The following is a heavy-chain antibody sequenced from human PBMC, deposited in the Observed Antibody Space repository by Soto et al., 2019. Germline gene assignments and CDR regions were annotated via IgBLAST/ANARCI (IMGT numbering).Heavy chain of an antibody. CDR2: INSDGSST. J-gene: IGHJ4*02. D-gene: IGHD3-10*01. V-gene: IGHV3-74*01. CDR1: GFTFSSYW. Sequence: GGSLRLSCAASGFTFSSYWMHWVRQAPGKGLVWVSRINSDGSSTSYADSVKGRFTISRDNAKNSLYLQMNSLRAEDTALYYCARVRSGSYYCFDYWGQGTLVTVSS. CDR3: ARVRSGSYYCFDY.